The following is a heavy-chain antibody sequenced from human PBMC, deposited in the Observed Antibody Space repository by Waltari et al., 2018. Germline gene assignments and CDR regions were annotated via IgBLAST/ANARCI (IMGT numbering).Heavy chain of an antibody. Sequence: QLQLQASGPGLVKPSETLSLTCSVSGGYITSYRHYWGWIRQPPGQGLEWIGTLSYSGTTYISPSLKSRVTLSRDTSRNQLSLKLGSVTATDTAVYYCAAYIGASVGTAAFDVWGQGTMVNVSS. J-gene: IGHJ3*01. CDR1: GGYITSYRHY. CDR2: LSYSGTT. CDR3: AAYIGASVGTAAFDV. V-gene: IGHV4-39*01. D-gene: IGHD5-12*01.